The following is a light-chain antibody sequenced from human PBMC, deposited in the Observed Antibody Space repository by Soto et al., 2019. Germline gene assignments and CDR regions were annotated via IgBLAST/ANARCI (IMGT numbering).Light chain of an antibody. Sequence: QSVLTQPPSASGTPGQRVTISCSGSSSNIGSNTVNWYQLLPGTAPKLLIYSNNQRPSGVPDRFSGSKSGTSASLAISGLQSGDEADYYCAAWDDSLNGSYVFGTGTKVT. CDR2: SNN. V-gene: IGLV1-44*01. J-gene: IGLJ1*01. CDR3: AAWDDSLNGSYV. CDR1: SSNIGSNT.